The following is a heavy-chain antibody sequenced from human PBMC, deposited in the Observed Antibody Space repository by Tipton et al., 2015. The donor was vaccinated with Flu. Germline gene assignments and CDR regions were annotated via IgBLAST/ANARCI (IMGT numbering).Heavy chain of an antibody. V-gene: IGHV4-61*02. CDR2: IYPGGNS. CDR3: PRFDYCSSTSCRSDTHYYYNMDV. J-gene: IGHJ6*02. CDR1: GGSISSSNYY. Sequence: TLSLTCTVSGGSISSSNYYWSWIRQPAGTGLEWIGRIYPGGNSNYNPSLKSRVTISMDTSKNQLSLTLSSVTAADTAVYYCPRFDYCSSTSCRSDTHYYYNMDVWGQGTTVTVSS. D-gene: IGHD2-2*01.